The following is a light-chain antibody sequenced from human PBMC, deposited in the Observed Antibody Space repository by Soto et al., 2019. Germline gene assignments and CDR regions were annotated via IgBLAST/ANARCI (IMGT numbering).Light chain of an antibody. V-gene: IGLV1-44*01. CDR1: SSNIGSNT. J-gene: IGLJ2*01. CDR3: AAWDDSLSVV. Sequence: QSVLTQPPSASGTPGQMVTISCSGSSSNIGSNTVNWYQQLPGTAPKLLIYSNNQRPSGVPDRFSGSKSGTSASLAISGLQSEDEADYYCAAWDDSLSVVFGGGTKLTVL. CDR2: SNN.